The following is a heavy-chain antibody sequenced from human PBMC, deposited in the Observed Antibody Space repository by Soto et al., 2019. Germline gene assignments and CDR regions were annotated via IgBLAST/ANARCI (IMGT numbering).Heavy chain of an antibody. D-gene: IGHD6-19*01. CDR1: GGAIRNIIYY. CDR3: ERHRIAVPGPLDY. Sequence: PSETLSLTCSVSGGAIRNIIYYWGWIRQPPGKGLEWIGTIYYDGSVAYSPSLKSRVTLSVDTPRKHFTGKINSVTAAXTAVYFCERHRIAVPGPLDYSDQASLLNVSS. J-gene: IGHJ4*02. V-gene: IGHV4-39*01. CDR2: IYYDGSV.